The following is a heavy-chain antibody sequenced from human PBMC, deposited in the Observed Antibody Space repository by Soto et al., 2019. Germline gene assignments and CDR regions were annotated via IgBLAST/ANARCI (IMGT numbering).Heavy chain of an antibody. Sequence: ETLSLTCTVTGGTLGGYYWTWIRQSAGGGREWIGRIYSSGSTNYNPSLKSRVTISLDASMSHFSLRLRSVSAADTAVYYCARGQRFSDWFDPWGQGTLVTVSS. CDR3: ARGQRFSDWFDP. J-gene: IGHJ5*02. CDR1: GGTLGGYY. CDR2: IYSSGST. V-gene: IGHV4-4*07. D-gene: IGHD3-3*01.